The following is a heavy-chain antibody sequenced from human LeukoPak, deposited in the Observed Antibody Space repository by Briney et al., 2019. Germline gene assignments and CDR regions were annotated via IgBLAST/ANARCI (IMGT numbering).Heavy chain of an antibody. CDR1: GGSISSGSYY. D-gene: IGHD3-10*02. CDR3: ARHVPSGFDY. CDR2: IYTSGST. V-gene: IGHV4-61*02. Sequence: SETLSLTCTVSGGSISSGSYYWSWIRQPAGNGLEWIGRIYTSGSTNYNPSLKSRVTISVDTSKNQFSLKLSSVTAADTAVYYCARHVPSGFDYWGQGTLVTVSS. J-gene: IGHJ4*02.